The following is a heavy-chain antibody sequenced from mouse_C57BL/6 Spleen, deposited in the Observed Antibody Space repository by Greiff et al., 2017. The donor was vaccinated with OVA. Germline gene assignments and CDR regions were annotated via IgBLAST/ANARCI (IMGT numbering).Heavy chain of an antibody. J-gene: IGHJ3*01. Sequence: VQLQQSGAELVRPGASVKLSCTASGFNIKDDYMHWVKQRPEQGLEWIGWIDPENGDTEYASKFQGKATITADTSSNTAYLQLSSLTSEDTAVYYCTTGDYVWFAYWGQGTLVTVSA. V-gene: IGHV14-4*01. CDR1: GFNIKDDY. CDR2: IDPENGDT. D-gene: IGHD2-4*01. CDR3: TTGDYVWFAY.